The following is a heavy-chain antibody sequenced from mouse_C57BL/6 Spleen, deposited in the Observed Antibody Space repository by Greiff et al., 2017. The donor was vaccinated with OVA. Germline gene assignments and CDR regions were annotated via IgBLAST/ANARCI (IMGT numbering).Heavy chain of an antibody. CDR1: GYTFTSYW. Sequence: VQLQQPGAELVKPGASVKLSCKASGYTFTSYWMHWVKQRPGRGLEWIGRIHPNSGSTNYNEKFKSKATLTVDKSSSTAYMQLSSLTSEDSAVYYCARKTYYSNWYFYVWGTGTTVTVSS. CDR2: IHPNSGST. J-gene: IGHJ1*03. V-gene: IGHV1-62-3*01. D-gene: IGHD2-5*01. CDR3: ARKTYYSNWYFYV.